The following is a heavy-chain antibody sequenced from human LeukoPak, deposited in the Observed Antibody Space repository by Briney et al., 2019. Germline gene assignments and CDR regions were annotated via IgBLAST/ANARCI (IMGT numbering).Heavy chain of an antibody. D-gene: IGHD3-3*01. J-gene: IGHJ4*02. CDR2: ISYDGSNK. Sequence: GRSLRLSCAASGFTFSSYAMHWVRQAPGKGLEWVAVISYDGSNKYYADSVKGRFTISRDNSKNTLYLQMNSLRAEDTAVYYCARAEPAQTYYDFWSGYNYWGQGTLVTVSS. CDR3: ARAEPAQTYYDFWSGYNY. V-gene: IGHV3-30-3*01. CDR1: GFTFSSYA.